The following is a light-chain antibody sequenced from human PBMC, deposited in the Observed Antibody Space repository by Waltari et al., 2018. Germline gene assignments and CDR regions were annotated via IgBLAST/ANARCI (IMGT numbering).Light chain of an antibody. CDR2: LGS. CDR1: QSLLNSNGHDQ. Sequence: EIVMTQSPVSLPVTPGEPASLSCRPSQSLLNSNGHDQLVWYVQKPGQSPQLLIYLGSYRASGVPDRFSGSGSGTHFTLKITRVEAEDVGVYYCMQSLQSPWTFGQGTKVEIK. J-gene: IGKJ1*01. V-gene: IGKV2-28*01. CDR3: MQSLQSPWT.